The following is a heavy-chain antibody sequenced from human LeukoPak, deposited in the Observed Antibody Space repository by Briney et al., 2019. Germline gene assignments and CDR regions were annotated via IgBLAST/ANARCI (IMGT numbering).Heavy chain of an antibody. J-gene: IGHJ4*02. Sequence: GGSLRLSCAASEFTFSSYSMNWVRQAPGKGLEWVSTISGSGGSTYSTDSVKGRFTISRDNSKSTLYLQMNSLRVEDTAIYYCAKGGPQFFDYWGQGTLVTVSS. CDR1: EFTFSSYS. CDR2: ISGSGGST. V-gene: IGHV3-23*01. CDR3: AKGGPQFFDY. D-gene: IGHD5-24*01.